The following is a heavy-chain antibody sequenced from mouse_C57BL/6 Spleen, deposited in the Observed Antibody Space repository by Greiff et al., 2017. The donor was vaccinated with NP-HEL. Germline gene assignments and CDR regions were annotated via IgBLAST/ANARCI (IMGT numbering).Heavy chain of an antibody. CDR2: IYPGSGNT. Sequence: QVQLQQSGAELVRPGASVKLSCKASGYTFTDYYINWVKQRPGQGLEWIARIYPGSGNTYYNQKFKDKATLTADKSSSTAYMQLSSLTSEDSAVYYCARGAYYYGSSYGYWGQGTTLTVSS. V-gene: IGHV1-76*01. D-gene: IGHD1-1*01. J-gene: IGHJ2*01. CDR3: ARGAYYYGSSYGY. CDR1: GYTFTDYY.